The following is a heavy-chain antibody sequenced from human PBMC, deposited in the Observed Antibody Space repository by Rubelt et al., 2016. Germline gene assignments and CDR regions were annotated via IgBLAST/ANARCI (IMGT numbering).Heavy chain of an antibody. D-gene: IGHD2-2*01. V-gene: IGHV4-34*10. CDR2: INHSGST. Sequence: QVHLLESGGGLVQPGGSLRLSCVASGFTFRKFAMSWVRQAPGKGLAWIGEINHSGSTNYNPSLKRRLPMSVDSYTNQFSLNLSSVTAADTAVYYCARSVFDIVVLPAASPGGWFDPWGQGTLVTVSS. CDR3: ARSVFDIVVLPAASPGGWFDP. CDR1: GFTFRKFA. J-gene: IGHJ5*02.